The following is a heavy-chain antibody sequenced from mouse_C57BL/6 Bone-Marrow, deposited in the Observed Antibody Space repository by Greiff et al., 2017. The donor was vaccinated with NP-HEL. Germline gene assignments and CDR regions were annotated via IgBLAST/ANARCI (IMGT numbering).Heavy chain of an antibody. Sequence: VQLQPSGAELVRPGALVQLSCTASGFNIKDDYMHWGKKRPEQGLEWIGWIDPENGDTEYASKFQGKATITADTSSNTAYLQLSSLTSEDTAVYYCTTTLWGWGQGTSVTVSS. V-gene: IGHV14-4*01. CDR3: TTTLWG. CDR2: IDPENGDT. J-gene: IGHJ4*01. CDR1: GFNIKDDY. D-gene: IGHD6-1*01.